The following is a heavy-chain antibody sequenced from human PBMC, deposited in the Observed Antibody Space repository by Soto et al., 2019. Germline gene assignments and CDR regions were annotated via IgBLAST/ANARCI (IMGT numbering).Heavy chain of an antibody. CDR1: GGSISSSSYY. D-gene: IGHD3-16*01. J-gene: IGHJ5*02. CDR2: IYYSGST. CDR3: ARHTPPVPYDYIWGSYTPYWFDP. V-gene: IGHV4-39*01. Sequence: PSETLSLTCTVSGGSISSSSYYWGWIRQPPGKGLEWIGSIYYSGSTYYNPSLKSRVTISVDTSKNQFSLKLSSVTAADTAVYYCARHTPPVPYDYIWGSYTPYWFDPWGQGTLVTVSS.